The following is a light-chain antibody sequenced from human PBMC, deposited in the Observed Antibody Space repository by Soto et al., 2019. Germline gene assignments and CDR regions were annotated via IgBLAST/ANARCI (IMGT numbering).Light chain of an antibody. CDR1: QSVAANY. J-gene: IGKJ3*01. CDR3: HQYGTAPLT. V-gene: IGKV3-20*01. Sequence: EVVLTQSPGTLSLSPGERATLSCRASQSVAANYLAWYQQKRDQAPRLLIYGASSRATGIPDRFSGSGSETDFTLTISRLEPEDFSVYYCHQYGTAPLTFGPGTRWIS. CDR2: GAS.